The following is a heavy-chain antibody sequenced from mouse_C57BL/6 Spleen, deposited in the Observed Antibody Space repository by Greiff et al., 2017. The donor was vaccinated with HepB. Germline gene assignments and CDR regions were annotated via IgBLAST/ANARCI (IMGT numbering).Heavy chain of an antibody. CDR1: GFTFSSYA. J-gene: IGHJ4*01. CDR3: ARLLDAMDY. CDR2: ISDGGSYT. Sequence: EVNVVESGGGLVKPGGSLKLSCAASGFTFSSYAMSWVRQTPEKRLEWVATISDGGSYTYYPDNVKGRFTISRDNAKNNLYLQMSHLKSEDTAMYYCARLLDAMDYWGQGTSVTVSS. V-gene: IGHV5-4*03. D-gene: IGHD4-1*01.